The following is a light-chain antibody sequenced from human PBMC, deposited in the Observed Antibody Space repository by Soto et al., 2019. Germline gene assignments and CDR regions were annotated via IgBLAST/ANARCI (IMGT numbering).Light chain of an antibody. Sequence: EIVLTQSPGTLSLSPGERATLSCRASQSVSSSYLAWYQQKPGQAPRLLIYGASSRATGIPDRFSGSGSGTDFPLTISRLEPEDFAVYYCQQYGSSPFTFGPGTKVDIK. CDR1: QSVSSSY. V-gene: IGKV3-20*01. CDR3: QQYGSSPFT. J-gene: IGKJ3*01. CDR2: GAS.